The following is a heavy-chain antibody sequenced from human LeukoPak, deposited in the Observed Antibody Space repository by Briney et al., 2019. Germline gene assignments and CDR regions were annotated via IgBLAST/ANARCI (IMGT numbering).Heavy chain of an antibody. CDR3: ARSKTTTVTTPDY. J-gene: IGHJ4*02. V-gene: IGHV4-34*01. CDR2: INHSGST. D-gene: IGHD4-17*01. CDR1: GFTFSSYA. Sequence: GSLRLSCAASGFTFSSYAMSWIRQPPGKGLEWIGEINHSGSTNYNPSLKSRVTISIDTSKSHFSLKLSSVTAADTAVYYCARSKTTTVTTPDYWGQGTLVTVSS.